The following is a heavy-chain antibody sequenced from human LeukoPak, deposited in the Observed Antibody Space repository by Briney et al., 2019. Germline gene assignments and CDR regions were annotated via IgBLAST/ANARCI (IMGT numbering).Heavy chain of an antibody. J-gene: IGHJ4*02. Sequence: QPGGSLRLSCAASGLTFRNYWMSWVRQAPGKGLEWGSGISGSGGSKYYADSVKGRFNISRDNSKNTLFLQMNSLRAEDRAVYYCAKDWLRTVPKASFDSWGQGTLVTVSS. CDR3: AKDWLRTVPKASFDS. CDR1: GLTFRNYW. CDR2: ISGSGGSK. V-gene: IGHV3-23*01. D-gene: IGHD2-2*01.